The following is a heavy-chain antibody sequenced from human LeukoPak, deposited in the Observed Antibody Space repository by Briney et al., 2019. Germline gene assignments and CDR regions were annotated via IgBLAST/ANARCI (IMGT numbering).Heavy chain of an antibody. J-gene: IGHJ4*02. CDR3: ASSRAGHFDY. CDR2: ISPGASDT. CDR1: GYRLTSYW. V-gene: IGHV5-51*01. Sequence: GESLKISCKGSGYRLTSYWIAWVGQMPGKGLGWMGVISPGASDTRYSPSFQGQVTISAHKSLSTAYLQWSSLKASDTAMYYCASSRAGHFDYWGQGTLVIASS. D-gene: IGHD6-13*01.